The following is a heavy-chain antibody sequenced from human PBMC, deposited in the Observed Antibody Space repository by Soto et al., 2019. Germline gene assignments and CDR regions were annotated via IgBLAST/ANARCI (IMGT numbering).Heavy chain of an antibody. Sequence: ASVKVSCKASGYTFTSYDINWVRQATGQGLEWMGWMNPNSGNTGYAQKFQGRVTMTRNTSISTVYMELSSLRSEDTAVYYCARVDRSGWFNYYYYGMDVWGQGTTVTVS. CDR3: ARVDRSGWFNYYYYGMDV. J-gene: IGHJ6*02. CDR2: MNPNSGNT. D-gene: IGHD6-19*01. V-gene: IGHV1-8*01. CDR1: GYTFTSYD.